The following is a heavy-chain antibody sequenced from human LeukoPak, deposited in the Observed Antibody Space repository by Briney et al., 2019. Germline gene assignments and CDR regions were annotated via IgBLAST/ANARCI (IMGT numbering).Heavy chain of an antibody. D-gene: IGHD4-17*01. CDR2: IYYSGST. V-gene: IGHV4-59*08. CDR3: ARHATVTSFTFAH. Sequence: SETLSLTCTVSGGSISSYYWSWIRQPPGKGLEWIGYIYYSGSTNYNPSLKSRVTISVDTSKNQFSLELNSVTAADTAVYYCARHATVTSFTFAHWGQGTLVTVSS. J-gene: IGHJ4*02. CDR1: GGSISSYY.